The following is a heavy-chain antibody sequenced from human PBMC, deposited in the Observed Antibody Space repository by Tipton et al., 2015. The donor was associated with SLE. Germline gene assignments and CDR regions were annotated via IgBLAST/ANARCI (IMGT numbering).Heavy chain of an antibody. D-gene: IGHD4-17*01. J-gene: IGHJ5*02. CDR3: ARDRGRTLTVTRDAAWSDP. Sequence: TLSLTCTVSGVSISSGGFYWSWIRQHPGKGLEWIGYIYYSGRTYYNPSLKSPVTISVDTSKNLFSLKLSSVTAADTAVYYCARDRGRTLTVTRDAAWSDPWGQGTQVSVSS. CDR1: GVSISSGGFY. CDR2: IYYSGRT. V-gene: IGHV4-31*01.